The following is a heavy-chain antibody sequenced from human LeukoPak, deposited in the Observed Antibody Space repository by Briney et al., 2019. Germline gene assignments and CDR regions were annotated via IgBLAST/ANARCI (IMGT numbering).Heavy chain of an antibody. CDR2: ISGST. CDR3: AKSSLRYFDY. J-gene: IGHJ4*02. V-gene: IGHV3-23*01. CDR1: GFTFSSYA. D-gene: IGHD6-6*01. Sequence: GRSLRLSCAASGFTFSSYATSWVRQAPGKGLEWVSAISGSTYYADSVKGRFTISRDNSKNTLYLQMDSLRAEDTAVYYCAKSSLRYFDYWGQGTLVTVSS.